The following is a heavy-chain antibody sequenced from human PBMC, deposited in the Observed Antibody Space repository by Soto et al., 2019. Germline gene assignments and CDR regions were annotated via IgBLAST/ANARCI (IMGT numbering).Heavy chain of an antibody. V-gene: IGHV1-8*01. Sequence: GASVKVSCKASGYTFTSYDINWVRQATGQGLEWMGWMNPNSGNTGYAQKFQGRVTMTRNTSISTAYMELSSLRSEDTAVYYCARAGGMKKSYYYGMDVWGQGTTVTVSS. J-gene: IGHJ6*02. CDR3: ARAGGMKKSYYYGMDV. CDR2: MNPNSGNT. CDR1: GYTFTSYD.